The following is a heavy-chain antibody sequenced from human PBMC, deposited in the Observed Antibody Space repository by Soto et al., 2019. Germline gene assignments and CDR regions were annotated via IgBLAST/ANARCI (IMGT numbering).Heavy chain of an antibody. V-gene: IGHV3-20*04. CDR2: INWNGGST. D-gene: IGHD5-12*01. J-gene: IGHJ6*03. CDR3: ARVKDIVATTRRYYYMDV. Sequence: GGSLRLSCAASGFTFDDYGMSWVRQAPGKGLEWVSGINWNGGSTGYADSVKGRFTISRDNAKNSLYLQMNSLRAEDTALYYCARVKDIVATTRRYYYMDVWGKGTTVTVSS. CDR1: GFTFDDYG.